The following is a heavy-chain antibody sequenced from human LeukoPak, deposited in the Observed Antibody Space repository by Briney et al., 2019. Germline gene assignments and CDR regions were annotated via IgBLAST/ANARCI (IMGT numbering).Heavy chain of an antibody. CDR3: ARDYRYYFDY. CDR2: IIPIFGTA. D-gene: IGHD4-11*01. CDR1: GGTFSSYA. V-gene: IGHV1-69*01. Sequence: ASVKVSCKFSGGTFSSYAISWVRQAPGQGLEWMGGIIPIFGTANYAQKFQGRVTITADESTSTAYMELSSLRSEDTAVYYCARDYRYYFDYWGQGTLVTVSS. J-gene: IGHJ4*02.